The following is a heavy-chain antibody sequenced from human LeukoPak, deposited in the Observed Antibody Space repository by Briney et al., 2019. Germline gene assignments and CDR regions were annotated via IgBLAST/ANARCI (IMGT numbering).Heavy chain of an antibody. J-gene: IGHJ3*02. CDR3: AKGGRVTMIVVAKSAFDI. D-gene: IGHD3-22*01. CDR2: INSDGSST. Sequence: GGSLRLSCAASGFTVSSNYMSWVRQAPGKGLEWVSRINSDGSSTSYADSVKGRFTISRDSAKNTLYLQMNSLKTEDTAVYYCAKGGRVTMIVVAKSAFDIWGQGTMVTVSS. CDR1: GFTVSSNY. V-gene: IGHV3-74*01.